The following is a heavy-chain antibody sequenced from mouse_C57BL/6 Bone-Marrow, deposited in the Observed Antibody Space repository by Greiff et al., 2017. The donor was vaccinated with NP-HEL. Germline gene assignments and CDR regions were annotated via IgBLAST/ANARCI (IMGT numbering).Heavy chain of an antibody. Sequence: EVQLQESGPGLVKPSQSLSLTCSVTGYSITSGYYWNWIRQFPGNKLEWMGYISYDGSNNYNPSPKNRISITRDTSKNQFFLKLNSVTTEDTATYYCARGDIDYGSSYGGYFDVWGTGTTVTVSS. CDR3: ARGDIDYGSSYGGYFDV. J-gene: IGHJ1*03. V-gene: IGHV3-6*01. CDR1: GYSITSGYY. CDR2: ISYDGSN. D-gene: IGHD1-1*01.